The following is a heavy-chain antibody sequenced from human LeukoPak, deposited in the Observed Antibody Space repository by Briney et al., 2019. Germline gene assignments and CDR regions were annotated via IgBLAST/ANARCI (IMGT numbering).Heavy chain of an antibody. CDR2: IYTSEST. CDR1: GGSVSRGSYY. CDR3: ARHRNRSPIFDL. V-gene: IGHV4-61*02. J-gene: IGHJ2*01. D-gene: IGHD1-14*01. Sequence: SETLSLTCTVSGGSVSRGSYYWNWIRQPAGKGLEWIGRIYTSESTNYNPSLKSRVTISVDTSKNQFSLKLSSVTAADTAVYYCARHRNRSPIFDLWGRGTLVTVSS.